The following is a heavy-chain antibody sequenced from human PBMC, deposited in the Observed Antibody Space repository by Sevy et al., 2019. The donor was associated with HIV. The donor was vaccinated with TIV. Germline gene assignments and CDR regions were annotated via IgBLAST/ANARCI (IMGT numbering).Heavy chain of an antibody. CDR1: GGSISSYY. Sequence: SETLSLTCTVSGGSISSYYWSWIRQPPGKGLEWIGYIYYSGGTNYNPSLKSGVTISVDTSKNQFSLKLSSETAADTAVYYWARDTGRDDDGDYDPMGYYYYGMDVWGQGTTVTVSS. V-gene: IGHV4-59*01. J-gene: IGHJ6*02. CDR3: ARDTGRDDDGDYDPMGYYYYGMDV. D-gene: IGHD4-17*01. CDR2: IYYSGGT.